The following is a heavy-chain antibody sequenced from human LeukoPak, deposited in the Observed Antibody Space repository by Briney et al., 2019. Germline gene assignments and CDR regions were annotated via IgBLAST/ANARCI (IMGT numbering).Heavy chain of an antibody. D-gene: IGHD3-16*01. Sequence: SVKVSCKASGGTFSSYAISWVRQAPGQGLEWMGGIIPIFGTANYARKFQGRVTITTDESTSTAYMELSSLRSEDTAVYYCARVHNGWFGAFDIWGQGTMVTVSS. J-gene: IGHJ3*02. CDR3: ARVHNGWFGAFDI. CDR2: IIPIFGTA. V-gene: IGHV1-69*05. CDR1: GGTFSSYA.